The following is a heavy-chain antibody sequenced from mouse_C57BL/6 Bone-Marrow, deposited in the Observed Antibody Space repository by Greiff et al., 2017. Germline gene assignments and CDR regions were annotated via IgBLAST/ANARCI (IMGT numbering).Heavy chain of an antibody. CDR2: ISSGSSTI. J-gene: IGHJ3*01. D-gene: IGHD4-1*01. CDR1: GFTFSDYG. CDR3: ARELGLYWLAY. Sequence: EVKLMESGGGLVKPGGSLKLSCAASGFTFSDYGMHWVRQAPEKGLEWVAYISSGSSTIYYADTVKGRFTFPRDNAKNTLFLQMTSLRSEDTAMYYCARELGLYWLAYWGQGTLVTVSA. V-gene: IGHV5-17*01.